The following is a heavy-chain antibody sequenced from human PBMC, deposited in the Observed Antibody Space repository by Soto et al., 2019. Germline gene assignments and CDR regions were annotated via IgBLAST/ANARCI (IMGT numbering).Heavy chain of an antibody. CDR1: GGSISSSNW. CDR3: ARGLKLLWFGELRSYNWFDP. J-gene: IGHJ5*02. Sequence: SETLSLTCAVSGGSISSSNWWSWVRQPPGKGLEWIGEIYHSGSTNYNPSLKSRVTISVDKSKNQFSLKLSSVTAADTAVYYCARGLKLLWFGELRSYNWFDPWGQGTLVTVSS. CDR2: IYHSGST. V-gene: IGHV4-4*02. D-gene: IGHD3-10*01.